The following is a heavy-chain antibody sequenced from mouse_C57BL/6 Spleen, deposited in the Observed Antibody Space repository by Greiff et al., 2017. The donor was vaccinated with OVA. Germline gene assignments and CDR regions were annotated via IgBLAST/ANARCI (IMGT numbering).Heavy chain of an antibody. D-gene: IGHD1-1*01. J-gene: IGHJ2*01. CDR2: ISSGSSTI. CDR3: ASGLRSFFDY. CDR1: GFTFSDYG. Sequence: DVKLVESGGGLVKPGGSLKLSCAASGFTFSDYGMHWVRQAPEKGLEWVAYISSGSSTIYYADTVKGRFPSSRDNAKNPLFLQMTSLRSEDTAMYYCASGLRSFFDYWGQGTTLTVSS. V-gene: IGHV5-17*01.